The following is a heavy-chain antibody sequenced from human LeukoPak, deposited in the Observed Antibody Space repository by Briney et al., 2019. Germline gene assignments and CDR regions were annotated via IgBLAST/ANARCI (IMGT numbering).Heavy chain of an antibody. CDR2: ISGGSENT. J-gene: IGHJ3*02. D-gene: IGHD6-13*01. CDR3: ANMQLVKGVFEI. V-gene: IGHV3-23*01. CDR1: GFTFSSFA. Sequence: GGSLRLSCAASGFTFSSFAMSWVRQAPGRGLDWVSSISGGSENTYYADSVKGRFTISRDNSKNTLDLHLNSLTADDTAVYYCANMQLVKGVFEIWGQGTRVTVSS.